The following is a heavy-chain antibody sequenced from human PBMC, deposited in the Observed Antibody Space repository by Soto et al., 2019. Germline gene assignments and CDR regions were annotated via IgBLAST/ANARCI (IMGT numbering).Heavy chain of an antibody. J-gene: IGHJ4*02. CDR3: AHMIAAPAMRQYYFDY. CDR1: GFTFSSYA. CDR2: ISGSGGST. V-gene: IGHV3-23*01. Sequence: GGSLRLSCAASGFTFSSYAMSWVRQAPGKGLEWVSAISGSGGSTYYADSVKGRFTISRDNSKNTLYLQMNSLRAEDTAVYYCAHMIAAPAMRQYYFDYWGQGTLVTVSS. D-gene: IGHD6-6*01.